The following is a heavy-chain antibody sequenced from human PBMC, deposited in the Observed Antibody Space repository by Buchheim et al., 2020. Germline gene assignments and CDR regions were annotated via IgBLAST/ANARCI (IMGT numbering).Heavy chain of an antibody. CDR2: IIPNIGTT. Sequence: QVQLVQSGAEVKKPESSVRVSCKTSGCTFSDYYISWVRQAPGQGLEWMGWIIPNIGTTKYAQKFQGTVTLTTDRSTRTAYMELSSLKSEDTAVYYCASDVGTFVGVSDYWGQGTL. V-gene: IGHV1-69*06. J-gene: IGHJ4*02. CDR1: GCTFSDYY. D-gene: IGHD3-16*01. CDR3: ASDVGTFVGVSDY.